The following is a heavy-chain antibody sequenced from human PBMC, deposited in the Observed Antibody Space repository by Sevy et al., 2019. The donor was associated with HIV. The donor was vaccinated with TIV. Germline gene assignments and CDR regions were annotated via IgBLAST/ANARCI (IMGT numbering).Heavy chain of an antibody. D-gene: IGHD4-17*01. V-gene: IGHV3-15*01. CDR1: GLTFKDVW. J-gene: IGHJ6*02. Sequence: GGSLRLSCAASGLTFKDVWMSWVRQGPGKRLEWVGRIKTNSDGGTTDYAAPVKGRFIISRDDSKNTLYLQMRSLKTEDTAVYYCPTEALDYEDPDYYYFGMDVWGQGTTVTVSS. CDR2: IKTNSDGGTT. CDR3: PTEALDYEDPDYYYFGMDV.